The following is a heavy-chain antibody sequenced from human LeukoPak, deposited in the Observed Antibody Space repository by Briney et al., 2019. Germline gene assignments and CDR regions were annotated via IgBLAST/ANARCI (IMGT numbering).Heavy chain of an antibody. CDR3: ARGGSSRFDQ. CDR1: GFTFTTYW. Sequence: PGGSLRLSCAVSGFTFTTYWMSWVRQAPGKGLEWVAKINPDGSEKYYVDSVKGRFTISRDNAKNSLDLQMSSLRADDTAVYYCARGGSSRFDQWGQGTLVTVSS. V-gene: IGHV3-7*04. D-gene: IGHD6-13*01. J-gene: IGHJ4*02. CDR2: INPDGSEK.